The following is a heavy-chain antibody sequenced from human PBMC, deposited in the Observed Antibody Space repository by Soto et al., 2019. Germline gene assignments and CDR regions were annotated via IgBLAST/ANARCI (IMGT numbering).Heavy chain of an antibody. J-gene: IGHJ5*02. V-gene: IGHV6-1*01. CDR3: ARDSPPRLTATMRFAP. Sequence: SQTLSLTCAISGDSVSSNTAAYYWIRQSPSRGLEWLGRTYYRSKWYYDYAVSVKGRISITPDTSKNQFSLNLKSVTPADAAVYYCARDSPPRLTATMRFAPWGQGTQVTVS. D-gene: IGHD1-7*01. CDR1: GDSVSSNTAA. CDR2: TYYRSKWYY.